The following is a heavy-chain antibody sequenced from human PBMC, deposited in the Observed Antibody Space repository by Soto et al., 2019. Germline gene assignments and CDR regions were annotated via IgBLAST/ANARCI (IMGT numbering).Heavy chain of an antibody. J-gene: IGHJ5*02. CDR2: IYYSGST. D-gene: IGHD3-10*01. CDR1: GGSISSSDYY. Sequence: SETLSLTCTVSGGSISSSDYYWGWIRQPPGKGLEWIGSIYYSGSTYYNPSLKSRVTMSVDTSKNQFSLKLSSVTAADTAVYYCARRRVRGVISWFDPWGQGTLVTVSS. CDR3: ARRRVRGVISWFDP. V-gene: IGHV4-39*01.